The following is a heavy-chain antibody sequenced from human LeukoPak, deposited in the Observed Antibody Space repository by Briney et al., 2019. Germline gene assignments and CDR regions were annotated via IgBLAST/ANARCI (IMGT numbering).Heavy chain of an antibody. Sequence: SETLSLTCTVSGGSISSYYWSWILQPAGKGLEWIGRIYTSGSTNYNPSLKSRVTMSVDTSKNQFSLKLSSVTAADTAVYYGVLGAAGTFDYWGQGTLVTVSS. D-gene: IGHD6-13*01. CDR1: GGSISSYY. CDR2: IYTSGST. J-gene: IGHJ4*02. CDR3: VLGAAGTFDY. V-gene: IGHV4-4*07.